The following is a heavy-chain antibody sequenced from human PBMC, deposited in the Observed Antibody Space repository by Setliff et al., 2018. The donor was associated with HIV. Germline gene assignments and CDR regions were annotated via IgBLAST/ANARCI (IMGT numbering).Heavy chain of an antibody. CDR3: ARSGYGDYDVEAPWDY. CDR1: GGTFGSYA. V-gene: IGHV1-69*05. D-gene: IGHD4-17*01. CDR2: IIPMFGTA. Sequence: KVSCKASGGTFGSYAVSWVRQAPGQGLEWMGGIIPMFGTAKYAQKFQARVTLTTDESTSTAYMEVSGLKSDDTAVYYCARSGYGDYDVEAPWDYWGQGTLVTVSS. J-gene: IGHJ4*02.